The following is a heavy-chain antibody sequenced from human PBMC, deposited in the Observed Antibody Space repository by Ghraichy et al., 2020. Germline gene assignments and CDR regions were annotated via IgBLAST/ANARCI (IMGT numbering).Heavy chain of an antibody. Sequence: GGSLRLSCVVSGFSFSGYSMNWVRQSPGKGLEWVSYITSSSRSIFYADSVKGRFTISRDNAKNSLSLQMNSLRDEDTAVYYCARGSRVVRFYYYDGMDVWGQGTTVTVSS. J-gene: IGHJ6*02. D-gene: IGHD4-23*01. CDR1: GFSFSGYS. V-gene: IGHV3-48*02. CDR3: ARGSRVVRFYYYDGMDV. CDR2: ITSSSRSI.